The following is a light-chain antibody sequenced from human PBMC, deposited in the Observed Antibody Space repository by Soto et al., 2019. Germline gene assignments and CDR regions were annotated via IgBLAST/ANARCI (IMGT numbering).Light chain of an antibody. CDR1: TSNIGAPYD. CDR2: GDN. CDR3: QSYDISLHNYV. J-gene: IGLJ1*01. Sequence: QSALTQPPSVSGAPGQRVSISCTGSTSNIGAPYDVHWYQHLPGTAPKLLIYGDNNRPSGVPDRFSGSKSGTPASLAITRLQAEDEADYYCQSYDISLHNYVFGTGTKVTVL. V-gene: IGLV1-40*01.